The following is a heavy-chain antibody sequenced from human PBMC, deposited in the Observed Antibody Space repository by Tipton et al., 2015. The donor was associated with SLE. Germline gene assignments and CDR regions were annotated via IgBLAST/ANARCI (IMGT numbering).Heavy chain of an antibody. D-gene: IGHD3-3*01. CDR1: GYSISSGYS. CDR2: IYHSGST. CDR3: ARGPTIFGVVTTPGFDP. J-gene: IGHJ5*02. Sequence: TLSLTCAVSGYSISSGYSWGWIRQPPGKGLEWIGSIYHSGSTYYNPALKRRVTISVDTSKNQFSLQLNSVAAADTAVYYCARGPTIFGVVTTPGFDPWGQGTLSPSPQ. V-gene: IGHV4-38-2*01.